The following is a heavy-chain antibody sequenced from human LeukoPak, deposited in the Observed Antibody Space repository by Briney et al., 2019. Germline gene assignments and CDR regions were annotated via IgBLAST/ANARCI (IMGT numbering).Heavy chain of an antibody. Sequence: GASVKVSCKASGYTFTGYYMHWVRQAPGQGLEWMGWINPNSGGTNYAQKFQGRVTMTRETSISTAYMELSRLRSDDTAVYYCAREIAAAGRSLGAFDIWGQGTMVTVSS. D-gene: IGHD6-13*01. CDR1: GYTFTGYY. V-gene: IGHV1-2*02. CDR2: INPNSGGT. J-gene: IGHJ3*02. CDR3: AREIAAAGRSLGAFDI.